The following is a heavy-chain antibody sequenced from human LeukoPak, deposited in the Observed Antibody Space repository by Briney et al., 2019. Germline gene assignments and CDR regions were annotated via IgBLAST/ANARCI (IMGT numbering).Heavy chain of an antibody. CDR1: XFTFSDYS. CDR2: VGISSGNT. CDR3: ARDHRYAFDN. Sequence: PGXSXXXXCXASXFTFSDYSMNWVRQAPGKGLEWISYVGISSGNTKYAASVKGRFTISGDSAKNSVFLQMNNLRVEDTAVYYCARDHRYAFDNWGQGTLVTVSS. V-gene: IGHV3-48*04. D-gene: IGHD5-12*01. J-gene: IGHJ4*02.